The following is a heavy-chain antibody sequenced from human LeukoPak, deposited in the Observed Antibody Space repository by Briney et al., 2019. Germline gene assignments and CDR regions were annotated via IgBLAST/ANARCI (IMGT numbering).Heavy chain of an antibody. CDR2: IYYSGST. V-gene: IGHV4-59*12. J-gene: IGHJ5*02. CDR3: AREDYSYPTSGPFDP. CDR1: GGSISSYY. Sequence: SETLSLTCTVSGGSISSYYWNWIRQPPGEGLEWIGYIYYSGSTNYNPSLKSRVTISVDTSKNQFSLKLNSVTAADTAVYYCAREDYSYPTSGPFDPWGQGTLVTVSS. D-gene: IGHD4-11*01.